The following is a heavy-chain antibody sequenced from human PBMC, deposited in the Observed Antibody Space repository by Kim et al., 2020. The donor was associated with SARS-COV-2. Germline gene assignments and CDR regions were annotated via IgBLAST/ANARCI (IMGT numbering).Heavy chain of an antibody. D-gene: IGHD2-2*01. CDR3: AKARNYGSSTSCYGQDWFDP. CDR2: ISWNSGSI. Sequence: GGSLRLSCAASGFTFGDYAMHWVRQAPGKGLEWVSGISWNSGSIGYADSVKGRFTISRDNAKNSLYLQMNSLRAEDTALYYCAKARNYGSSTSCYGQDWFDPWGQGTLVTVSS. CDR1: GFTFGDYA. J-gene: IGHJ5*02. V-gene: IGHV3-9*01.